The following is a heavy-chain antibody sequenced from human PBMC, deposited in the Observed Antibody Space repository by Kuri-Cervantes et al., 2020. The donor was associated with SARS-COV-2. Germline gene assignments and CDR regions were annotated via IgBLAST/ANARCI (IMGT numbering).Heavy chain of an antibody. CDR1: RHSVSSNSGA. CDR3: ASDGSVNEPPPWFDP. D-gene: IGHD1-1*01. J-gene: IGHJ5*02. V-gene: IGHV6-1*01. CDR2: TYYRSKWYN. Sequence: SHTLSLTCGISRHSVSSNSGACNWIRQSPSRGLEWLGRTYYRSKWYNDYAVSVKSRITITPDTSKNQFALQLNSMTPEVTAVYYCASDGSVNEPPPWFDPWGQGTLVTVSS.